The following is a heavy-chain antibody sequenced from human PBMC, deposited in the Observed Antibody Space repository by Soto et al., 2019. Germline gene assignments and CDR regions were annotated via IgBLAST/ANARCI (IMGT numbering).Heavy chain of an antibody. CDR1: GFTFSSYG. V-gene: IGHV3-30*18. D-gene: IGHD3-10*01. J-gene: IGHJ4*02. CDR3: AKSHRSYGSGGGYYFDY. CDR2: ISYDGSNK. Sequence: QVQLVASGGGVVQPGRSLRLSCAASGFTFSSYGMHWVRQAPGKGLEWVAVISYDGSNKYYADSVKGRFTISRDNSKNTLYLQMNSLRAEDTAVYYCAKSHRSYGSGGGYYFDYWGQGTLVTVSS.